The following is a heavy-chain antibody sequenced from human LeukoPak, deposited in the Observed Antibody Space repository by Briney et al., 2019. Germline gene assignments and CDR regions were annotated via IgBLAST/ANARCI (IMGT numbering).Heavy chain of an antibody. CDR1: GGSISSYY. CDR2: IYYSGST. D-gene: IGHD3-3*01. CDR3: ARAYDFWSGYSYYYYYGMDV. Sequence: SETLSLTCTVSGGSISSYYWSWIRQPPGKGLEWIGYIYYSGSTNYNPSLKSRVTISVDTSKNQISLKLSSVTAADTAVCYCARAYDFWSGYSYYYYYGMDVWGQGTTVTVSS. V-gene: IGHV4-59*01. J-gene: IGHJ6*02.